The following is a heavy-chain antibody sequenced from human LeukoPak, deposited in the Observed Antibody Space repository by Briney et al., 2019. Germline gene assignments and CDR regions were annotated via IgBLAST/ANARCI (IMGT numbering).Heavy chain of an antibody. CDR2: VSISSGTI. CDR1: GFTFIGHN. D-gene: IGHD3-10*01. V-gene: IGHV3-48*04. CDR3: ARGWGDYYYYGMDV. J-gene: IGHJ6*02. Sequence: GGSLRLSCAASGFTFIGHNMNWVRQAPGKGLEWVSFVSISSGTIYYADSVKGRFRISRDNAKSSLDLEMNSLRAEDTAVYYCARGWGDYYYYGMDVWGQGTTVTVSS.